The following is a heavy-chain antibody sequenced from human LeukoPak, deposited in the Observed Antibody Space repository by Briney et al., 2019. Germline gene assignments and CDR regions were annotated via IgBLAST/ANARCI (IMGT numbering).Heavy chain of an antibody. CDR1: GFSFNAYA. D-gene: IGHD2-8*02. Sequence: GGSLRLSCAASGFSFNAYAMNWVRQAPERRLEWLSSIIYTGVDTYYADSVKGRFTISRDNSRNALDLQMHSLRAEDTAVYYCAKATKGHCTGAHCYPFDSWGQGALVIVSS. CDR2: IIYTGVDT. V-gene: IGHV3-23*01. J-gene: IGHJ4*02. CDR3: AKATKGHCTGAHCYPFDS.